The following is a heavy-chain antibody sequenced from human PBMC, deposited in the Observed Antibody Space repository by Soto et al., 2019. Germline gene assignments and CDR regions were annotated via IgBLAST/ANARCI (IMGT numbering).Heavy chain of an antibody. CDR3: ARSVDP. Sequence: QVQLQESGPGLVKPSQTLSLTCTVSGGSISSGGHYWSRIRQHSGRGLEWIGYIYYRGSTYYNPALTSRVTISVATSKNQCSLKLSSVAAADTAVYYCARSVDPWGQGTLVTVSS. CDR1: GGSISSGGHY. V-gene: IGHV4-31*03. J-gene: IGHJ5*02. CDR2: IYYRGST.